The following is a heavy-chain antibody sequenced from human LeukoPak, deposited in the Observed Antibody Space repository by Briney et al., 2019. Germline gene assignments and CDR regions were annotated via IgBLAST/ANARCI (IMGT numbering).Heavy chain of an antibody. CDR2: INSDSGGT. CDR1: GYTFTGYY. J-gene: IGHJ4*02. D-gene: IGHD3-22*01. CDR3: ARDRTSVYSYNVVAQYYFDY. Sequence: AGSVRVSCEASGYTFTGYYMHWVRQAPGQGLEWMARINSDSGGTNYAQKVQGRVTMTRDTSMNTAYMDLSRLRSDDTAVYYCARDRTSVYSYNVVAQYYFDYWGQGTLVTVSS. V-gene: IGHV1-2*06.